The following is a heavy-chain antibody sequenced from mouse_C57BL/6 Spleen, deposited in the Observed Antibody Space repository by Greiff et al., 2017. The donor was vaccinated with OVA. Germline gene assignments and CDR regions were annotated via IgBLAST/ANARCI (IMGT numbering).Heavy chain of an antibody. V-gene: IGHV14-2*01. J-gene: IGHJ1*03. CDR1: GFNIKDYY. Sequence: EVKVEESGAELVKPGASVKLSCTASGFNIKDYYMHWVKQRTEQGLEWIGRIDPEDGETKYAPKFQGKATITADTSSNTAYLQLSSLTSEDTAVYYCARGGYGSSSPYWYFDVWGTGTTVTVSS. D-gene: IGHD1-1*01. CDR2: IDPEDGET. CDR3: ARGGYGSSSPYWYFDV.